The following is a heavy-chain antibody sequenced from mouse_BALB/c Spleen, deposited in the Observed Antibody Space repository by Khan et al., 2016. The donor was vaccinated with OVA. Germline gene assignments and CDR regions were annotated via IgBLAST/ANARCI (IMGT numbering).Heavy chain of an antibody. V-gene: IGHV5-6*01. D-gene: IGHD4-1*01. Sequence: EVELVESGGDLVKPGGSLKLSCAASGFTFSSYSMSWVRQTPDKRLEWVATISSVGDYTYYPDSVKGRFTISRDNAKNTLYLQMSRLKSEDTAMYYGASHLTGSFAYWGQGTLVTVSA. CDR1: GFTFSSYS. CDR2: ISSVGDYT. J-gene: IGHJ3*01. CDR3: ASHLTGSFAY.